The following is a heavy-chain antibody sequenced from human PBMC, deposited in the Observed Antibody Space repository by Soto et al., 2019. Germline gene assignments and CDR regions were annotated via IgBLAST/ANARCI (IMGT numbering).Heavy chain of an antibody. J-gene: IGHJ4*02. Sequence: GGSLRLSCAASGFTFTDYSMSWIRQAPGKGLEWLAFIDSRGRTLSYADSVKGRFTISRDNAKNSLYLQMHSLRADDTAVYYCARQAARNYIDSWGQGDVVTVPQ. V-gene: IGHV3-11*01. CDR3: ARQAARNYIDS. D-gene: IGHD6-6*01. CDR2: IDSRGRTL. CDR1: GFTFTDYS.